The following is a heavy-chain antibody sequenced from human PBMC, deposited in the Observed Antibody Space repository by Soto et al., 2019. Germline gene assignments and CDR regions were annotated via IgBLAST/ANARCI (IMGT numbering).Heavy chain of an antibody. Sequence: GGSLRLSCAASGFTFSSYAMHWFRQAPGKGLEWVAVISYDGSNKYYADSVKGRFTISRDNSKNTLYLQMNSLRAEDTAVYYCARDPVGVDTAMGFVDSPFYYYYGMDVWGQGTKV. CDR1: GFTFSSYA. D-gene: IGHD5-18*01. CDR2: ISYDGSNK. V-gene: IGHV3-30-3*01. CDR3: ARDPVGVDTAMGFVDSPFYYYYGMDV. J-gene: IGHJ6*02.